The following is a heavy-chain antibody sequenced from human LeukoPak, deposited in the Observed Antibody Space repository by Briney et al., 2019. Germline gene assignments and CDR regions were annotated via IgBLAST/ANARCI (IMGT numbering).Heavy chain of an antibody. Sequence: SVKVSCKASGYTFTSYDINWVRQATGQGLEWMGWMNPNSGNTGYAQKFQGRVTMTRNTSISTAYMELSSLRSEDTAVYYCARRYCSGGGCYGFELLDYWGQGALVTVSS. J-gene: IGHJ4*02. V-gene: IGHV1-8*01. CDR1: GYTFTSYD. CDR2: MNPNSGNT. D-gene: IGHD2-15*01. CDR3: ARRYCSGGGCYGFELLDY.